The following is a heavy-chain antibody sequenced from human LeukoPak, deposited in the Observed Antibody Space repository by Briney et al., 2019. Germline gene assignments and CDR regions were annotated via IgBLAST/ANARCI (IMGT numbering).Heavy chain of an antibody. CDR2: IYSGGGT. Sequence: GGSLRLSCAASGVRVAVNYMSWVRQAPGKGLEWVSVIYSGGGTKNADSVKGRFTVSRDNSKNTLYLQMNSLRAEATAVYYCARDVVWGQGVLVTVSS. CDR3: ARDVV. D-gene: IGHD2-15*01. CDR1: GVRVAVNY. J-gene: IGHJ4*02. V-gene: IGHV3-53*01.